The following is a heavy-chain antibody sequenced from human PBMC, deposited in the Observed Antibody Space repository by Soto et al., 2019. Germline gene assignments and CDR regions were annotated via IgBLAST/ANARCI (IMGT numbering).Heavy chain of an antibody. CDR3: ARGSGIVALPGELEDVNYDY. D-gene: IGHD1-1*01. V-gene: IGHV4-34*01. CDR1: GQSFSGHS. J-gene: IGHJ4*02. Sequence: QVQLQQWGAGLVKPSENLSLSCAVYGQSFSGHSWAWIRQPPGKGLEWIGEINERGSTYYNPSLKSRVTISTDTSKNQFSLKLSSVSAADTAAYFCARGSGIVALPGELEDVNYDYWGQGTLVNVSS. CDR2: INERGST.